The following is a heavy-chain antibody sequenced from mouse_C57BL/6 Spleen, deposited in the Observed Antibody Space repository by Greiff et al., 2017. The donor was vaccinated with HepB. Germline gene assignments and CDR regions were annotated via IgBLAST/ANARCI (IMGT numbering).Heavy chain of an antibody. Sequence: EVKLVESGGGLVKPGGSLKLSCAASGFTFSSYAMSWVRQTPEKRLEWVATISDGGSYTYYPDNVKGRFTISRDNAKNNLYLQMSHLKSEDTAMYYCARDPLTGRGFADWGQGTLVTVSA. CDR1: GFTFSSYA. CDR3: ARDPLTGRGFAD. J-gene: IGHJ3*01. D-gene: IGHD4-1*01. V-gene: IGHV5-4*01. CDR2: ISDGGSYT.